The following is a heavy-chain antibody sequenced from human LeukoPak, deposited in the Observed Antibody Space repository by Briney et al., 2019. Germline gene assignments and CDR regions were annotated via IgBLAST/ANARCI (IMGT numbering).Heavy chain of an antibody. V-gene: IGHV1-69*13. CDR2: IIPIFGTA. Sequence: GASVKVSCKASGGTFSSYAISWVRQAPGQGFEWMGGIIPIFGTANYAQKFQGRVTITADGSTSTAYMELSSLRSEDTAVYYCASERPAATGFGLFDPWGQGTLVTVSS. CDR3: ASERPAATGFGLFDP. J-gene: IGHJ5*02. CDR1: GGTFSSYA. D-gene: IGHD6-13*01.